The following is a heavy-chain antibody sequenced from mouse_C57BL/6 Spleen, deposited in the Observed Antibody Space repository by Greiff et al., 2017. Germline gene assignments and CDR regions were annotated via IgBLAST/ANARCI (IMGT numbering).Heavy chain of an antibody. D-gene: IGHD1-1*01. V-gene: IGHV1-15*01. CDR1: GYTFTDSE. CDR2: IDPETGGT. CDR3: TKAPLDYGSSYRYFDV. Sequence: VQLLQSGAELVRPGASVTLSCKASGYTFTDSEMHWVKQTPVQGLEWIGAIDPETGGTAYNQKFKGKAILTADKSSSTAYMELRSLTSEDSAVYYGTKAPLDYGSSYRYFDVWGTGTTVTVSS. J-gene: IGHJ1*03.